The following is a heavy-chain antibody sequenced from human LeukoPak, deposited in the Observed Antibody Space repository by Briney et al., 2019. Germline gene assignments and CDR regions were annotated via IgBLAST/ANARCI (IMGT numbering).Heavy chain of an antibody. Sequence: SETLSLTCAVYGGSFSGYYWSWIRQPPGKGLEWIGEINHSGSTNYNPSLKSRVTISVDTSKNQFSLKLSSVTAADTAVYYCARGTGYCTNGVCYRTLRPHYYYYMDVWGKGTTVTVSS. J-gene: IGHJ6*03. CDR1: GGSFSGYY. D-gene: IGHD2-8*01. CDR2: INHSGST. V-gene: IGHV4-34*01. CDR3: ARGTGYCTNGVCYRTLRPHYYYYMDV.